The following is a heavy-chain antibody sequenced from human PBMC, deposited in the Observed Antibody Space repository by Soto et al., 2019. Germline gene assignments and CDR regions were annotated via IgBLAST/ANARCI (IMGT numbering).Heavy chain of an antibody. CDR1: GDTFTSYY. D-gene: IGHD1-1*01. Sequence: ASVKVSCKASGDTFTSYYMHWVRQAPGQGLEWMGIINPSGGSTSYAQKFQGRVTMTRDTSTSTVYMELSSLRSEDTAVYYWARGFHDVHYYYGMDVWGQGTRVNFSS. CDR3: ARGFHDVHYYYGMDV. V-gene: IGHV1-46*01. J-gene: IGHJ6*02. CDR2: INPSGGST.